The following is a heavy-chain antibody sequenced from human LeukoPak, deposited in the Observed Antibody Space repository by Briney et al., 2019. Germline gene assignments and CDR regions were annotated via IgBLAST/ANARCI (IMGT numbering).Heavy chain of an antibody. CDR3: AKDGATVTNPMVYYYYYYYMDV. CDR2: ISGSGGST. J-gene: IGHJ6*03. Sequence: PGGSLRLSCAASGFTFSSYAMSWVRQAPGKGLEWVSAISGSGGSTYYADSVKGRFTISRDNSKNTLYLQMNSLRAEDTAVYYCAKDGATVTNPMVYYYYYYYMDVWGKGTTVTISS. V-gene: IGHV3-23*01. CDR1: GFTFSSYA. D-gene: IGHD4-17*01.